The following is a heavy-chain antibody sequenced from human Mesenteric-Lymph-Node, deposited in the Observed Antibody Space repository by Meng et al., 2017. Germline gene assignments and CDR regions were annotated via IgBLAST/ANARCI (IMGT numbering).Heavy chain of an antibody. CDR3: AREVGVRGFMDV. V-gene: IGHV3-30*01. CDR1: GFTFTNNA. Sequence: GESLKISCATSGFTFTNNAFHWVRQAPGKGLEWVAVISHTGGTIYYAASVKGRFTISRDNSKNTLYLQMNSLRTDDTAVYFCAREVGVRGFMDVWGQGTTVTVSS. D-gene: IGHD3-10*01. J-gene: IGHJ6*02. CDR2: ISHTGGTI.